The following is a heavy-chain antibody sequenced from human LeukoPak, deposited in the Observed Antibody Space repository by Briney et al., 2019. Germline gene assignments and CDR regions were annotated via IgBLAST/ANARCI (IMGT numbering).Heavy chain of an antibody. Sequence: GKSLRLSCAASGFIFSSYGMHWVRQAPGKGLEWVAVIWYDGSNKYYADSVKGRFTISRDNSKNTLYLQMHSLRAEDTAVYCCARSPPSYCSGGSCYGGGYYFDYWGQGTLVTVSS. CDR1: GFIFSSYG. CDR2: IWYDGSNK. CDR3: ARSPPSYCSGGSCYGGGYYFDY. D-gene: IGHD2-15*01. V-gene: IGHV3-33*01. J-gene: IGHJ4*02.